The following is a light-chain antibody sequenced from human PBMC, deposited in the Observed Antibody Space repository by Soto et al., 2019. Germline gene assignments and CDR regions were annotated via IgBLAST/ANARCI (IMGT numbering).Light chain of an antibody. CDR3: QQRRSWQVT. CDR2: DAS. CDR1: QSVSSSY. J-gene: IGKJ5*01. Sequence: EFVLTQSPGTLSLSPGERATLSCRASQSVSSSYLAWYQQKPGQAPRLLIYDASSRATGIPARFSGSGSGTDFTLTISSLEPEDFAVYYCQQRRSWQVTFGQGTRLEIK. V-gene: IGKV3D-20*02.